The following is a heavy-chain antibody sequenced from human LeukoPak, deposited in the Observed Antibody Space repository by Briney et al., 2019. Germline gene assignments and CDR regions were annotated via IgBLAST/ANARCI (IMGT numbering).Heavy chain of an antibody. CDR3: ARGVYYYDSTGWTYYYYMDV. CDR2: IHTSGST. CDR1: GGSVSSGNYY. D-gene: IGHD3-22*01. Sequence: SETLSLTCTVSGGSVSSGNYYWTWIRQPAGKGLEWIGRIHTSGSTNYNPSLKSRVTISVDTSKNQFSLKLSSVTAADTAVYYCARGVYYYDSTGWTYYYYMDVWGKGTTVTVSS. J-gene: IGHJ6*03. V-gene: IGHV4-61*10.